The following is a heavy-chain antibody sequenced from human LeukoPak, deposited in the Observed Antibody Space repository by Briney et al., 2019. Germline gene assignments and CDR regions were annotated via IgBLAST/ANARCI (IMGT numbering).Heavy chain of an antibody. CDR1: GFTFSSYA. Sequence: GGSLRLSCAASGFTFSSYAMSWVRQAPGKGLERVSAISGSGGSTYYADSVKGRFTISRDNSKNTLYLQMNSLRAEDTAVYYCAKVLVAADYYYYYGMDVWGQGTTVTVSS. CDR2: ISGSGGST. V-gene: IGHV3-23*01. CDR3: AKVLVAADYYYYYGMDV. D-gene: IGHD2-15*01. J-gene: IGHJ6*02.